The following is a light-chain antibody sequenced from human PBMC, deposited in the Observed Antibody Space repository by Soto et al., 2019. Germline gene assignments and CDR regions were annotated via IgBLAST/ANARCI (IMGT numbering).Light chain of an antibody. CDR2: DAS. CDR1: QSVSSY. CDR3: QQRSNWRLT. J-gene: IGKJ4*02. V-gene: IGKV3-11*01. Sequence: EIVLTQSPATLSLSPGERATLSCRASQSVSSYLAWYQQKPGQAPRLLIYDASNRATGIPARFSGSGSGTDFTLTISSLEPEDFAVYYCQQRSNWRLTFGGGTKLDIK.